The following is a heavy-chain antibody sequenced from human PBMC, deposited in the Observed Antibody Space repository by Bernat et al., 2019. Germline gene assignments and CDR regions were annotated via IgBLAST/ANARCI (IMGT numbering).Heavy chain of an antibody. CDR1: CGSISSGGYS. D-gene: IGHD3-22*01. CDR2: IYHSGST. CDR3: ARGSSGYFGSLFDY. J-gene: IGHJ4*02. V-gene: IGHV4-30-2*01. Sequence: QLQLQESGSGLVKPSQTLSLTCAVSCGSISSGGYSWSWIRQPPGKGLEWIGYIYHSGSTYYNPSLKSRVTISVDRSKNQLFLKLSYVTAADTAVYYCARGSSGYFGSLFDYWGQGTLVTVSS.